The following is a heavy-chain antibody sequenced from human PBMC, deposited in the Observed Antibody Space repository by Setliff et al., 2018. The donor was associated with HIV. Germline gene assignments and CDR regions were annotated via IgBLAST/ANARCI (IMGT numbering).Heavy chain of an antibody. V-gene: IGHV4-4*08. Sequence: SETVSLTCSVSGGSMSRVYWTWIRQPPGKGLEWIGYVSASGTTKYNPSLQSRVTISGDSSKNQFSLRLSSVTAADTAVYYCARHWPKDYYYYMDVWGKGTTVTVSS. CDR2: VSASGTT. CDR3: ARHWPKDYYYYMDV. CDR1: GGSMSRVY. J-gene: IGHJ6*03.